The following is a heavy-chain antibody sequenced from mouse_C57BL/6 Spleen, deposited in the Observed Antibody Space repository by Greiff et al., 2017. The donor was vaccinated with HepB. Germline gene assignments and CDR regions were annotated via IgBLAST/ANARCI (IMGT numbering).Heavy chain of an antibody. J-gene: IGHJ2*01. CDR3: ARHDYGSSLDYFDY. CDR2: ISSGGSYT. D-gene: IGHD1-1*01. V-gene: IGHV5-6*01. Sequence: EVKLMESGGDLVKPGGSLKLSCAASGFTFSSYGMSWVRQTPDKRLEWVATISSGGSYTYYPDSVKGRFTISRDNAKNTLYLQMSSLKSEDTAMYYCARHDYGSSLDYFDYWGQGTTLTVSS. CDR1: GFTFSSYG.